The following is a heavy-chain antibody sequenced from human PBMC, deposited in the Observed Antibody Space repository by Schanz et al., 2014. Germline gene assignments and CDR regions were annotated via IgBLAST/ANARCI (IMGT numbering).Heavy chain of an antibody. J-gene: IGHJ4*02. CDR2: LSYDGRNK. CDR1: GFTFSSYA. V-gene: IGHV3-30-3*01. D-gene: IGHD2-15*01. Sequence: VQLLESGGGLVQPGGSLRLSCAASGFTFSSYAMHWVRQASGKGLEWVAVLSYDGRNKYYADSVKGRFTISRDNSKNTLYLQMNTLRAEDTAVYYCARDRGYCSGGSCLTFDHWGQGTLVTVSS. CDR3: ARDRGYCSGGSCLTFDH.